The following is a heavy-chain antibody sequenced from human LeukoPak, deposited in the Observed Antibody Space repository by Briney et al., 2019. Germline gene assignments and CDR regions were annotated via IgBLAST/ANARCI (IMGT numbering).Heavy chain of an antibody. V-gene: IGHV4-39*07. CDR1: GGSISSSTDY. J-gene: IGHJ4*02. CDR2: INYSGST. CDR3: ARVKRKYQLLKPLHETPSHYFDY. Sequence: SETLSLTCTVSGGSISSSTDYWGWIRQPPGKGLEWIGSINYSGSTYYNPSLKSRVTISIDTSKNQFSLKLSFVTAADTAMYFCARVKRKYQLLKPLHETPSHYFDYWGQGTLVTVSS. D-gene: IGHD2-2*01.